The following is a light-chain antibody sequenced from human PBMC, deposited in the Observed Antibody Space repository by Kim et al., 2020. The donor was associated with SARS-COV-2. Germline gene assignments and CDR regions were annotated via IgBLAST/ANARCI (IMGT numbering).Light chain of an antibody. CDR2: GKN. J-gene: IGLJ2*01. CDR3: NSRDSNDNVV. CDR1: SLRSYY. Sequence: VALGQTVRITCQGASLRSYYANWYQQKPGQAPRVIIYGKNNRPSGIPDRFSGSSSGNTASLTITGTQAGDEADYYCNSRDSNDNVVFGGGTQLTVL. V-gene: IGLV3-19*01.